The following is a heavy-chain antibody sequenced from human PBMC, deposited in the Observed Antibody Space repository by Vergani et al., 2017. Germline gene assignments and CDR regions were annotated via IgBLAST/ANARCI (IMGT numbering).Heavy chain of an antibody. Sequence: EMQLVDSGGGLVQPGGSLRLSCAASGFTFSSYTMNWVRQAPGTGLEWVSYISSSGSPIYYADSVKGRFTISRDNAKNSLYLQMNSLRAEDTAVYYCARDHGYSFGSYYFDYWGQGTLVTVSS. CDR1: GFTFSSYT. J-gene: IGHJ4*02. D-gene: IGHD5-18*01. CDR2: ISSSGSPI. V-gene: IGHV3-48*01. CDR3: ARDHGYSFGSYYFDY.